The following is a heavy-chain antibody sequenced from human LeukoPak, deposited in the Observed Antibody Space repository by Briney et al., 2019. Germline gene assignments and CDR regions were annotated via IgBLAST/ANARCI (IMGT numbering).Heavy chain of an antibody. D-gene: IGHD6-13*01. V-gene: IGHV4-59*01. CDR1: GGSISSYY. J-gene: IGHJ1*01. CDR2: IYYSGST. Sequence: PSETLSLTCTVSGGSISSYYWSWIRQPPGKGLEWIGYIYYSGSTNYNPSLKSRVTISVDTSKNQFSLKLSSVTAADTAVYYCARTKYSSSWYYFQHWGQGTLVTVSS. CDR3: ARTKYSSSWYYFQH.